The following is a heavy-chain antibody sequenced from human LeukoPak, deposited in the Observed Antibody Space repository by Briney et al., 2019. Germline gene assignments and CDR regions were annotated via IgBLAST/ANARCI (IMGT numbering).Heavy chain of an antibody. CDR2: IIPILGIA. CDR3: ARDSRSVGYGSGSYYNN. D-gene: IGHD3-10*01. V-gene: IGHV1-69*04. Sequence: RASVKVSCKASGGTFSSYAISWVRQAPGQGLEWMGRIIPILGIANYAQKFQGRVTITADKSTSTAYMELSSLRSEDTAVYYCARDSRSVGYGSGSYYNNWGQGTLVTVSS. J-gene: IGHJ4*02. CDR1: GGTFSSYA.